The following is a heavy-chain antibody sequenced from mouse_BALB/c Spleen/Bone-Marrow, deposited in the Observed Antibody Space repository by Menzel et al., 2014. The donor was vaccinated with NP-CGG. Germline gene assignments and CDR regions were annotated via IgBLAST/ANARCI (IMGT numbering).Heavy chain of an antibody. D-gene: IGHD1-1*01. CDR3: AREGYGSSYGFAY. V-gene: IGHV1-18*01. Sequence: VHVKQSGPELVKPGASMKISCEASGYSFAGYTMNWVKQSHGKNLEWIGLINPYNGGSSYNQKFKGKATLTVDKSSSTAYMELLSLTSEDSAVYYCAREGYGSSYGFAYWGQGTLVTVSA. CDR1: GYSFAGYT. CDR2: INPYNGGS. J-gene: IGHJ3*01.